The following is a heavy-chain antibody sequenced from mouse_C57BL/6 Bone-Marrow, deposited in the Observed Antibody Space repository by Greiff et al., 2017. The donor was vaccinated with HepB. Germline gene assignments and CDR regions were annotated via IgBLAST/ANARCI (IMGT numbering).Heavy chain of an antibody. CDR2: IDPETGGT. Sequence: VKLQESGAELVRPGASVTLSCKASGYTFTDYEMHWVKQTPVHGLEWIGAIDPETGGTAYNQKFKGKAILTADKSSSTAYMELRSLTSEDSAVYYCTRNDGYTWFAYWGQGTLVTVSA. CDR1: GYTFTDYE. CDR3: TRNDGYTWFAY. D-gene: IGHD2-3*01. J-gene: IGHJ3*01. V-gene: IGHV1-15*01.